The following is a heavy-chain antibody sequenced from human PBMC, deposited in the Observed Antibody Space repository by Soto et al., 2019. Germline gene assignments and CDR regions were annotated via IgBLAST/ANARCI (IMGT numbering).Heavy chain of an antibody. CDR1: GGTFSSYA. CDR3: ARGVVTAIGYYFDY. J-gene: IGHJ4*02. CDR2: IIPIFGTA. Sequence: GASVKISCKASGGTFSSYAISWVRQAPGQGLEWMGGIIPIFGTANYAQKFQGRVTITADESTSTAYMELSSLRSEDTAVYYCARGVVTAIGYYFDYWGQGTLVTVSS. D-gene: IGHD2-21*02. V-gene: IGHV1-69*13.